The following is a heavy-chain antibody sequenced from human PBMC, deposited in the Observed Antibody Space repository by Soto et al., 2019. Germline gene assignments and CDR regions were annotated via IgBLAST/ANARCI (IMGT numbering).Heavy chain of an antibody. D-gene: IGHD5-18*01. CDR2: INHCGST. CDR3: ASGYSYGYYYYGMDV. Sequence: SETLSLKCAVYGGSFSGYYWRLIRQPPGKGLECIWEINHCGSTNYNPSLKSRVTISVDTAKNQFSLKLRSVTAADTAVYYCASGYSYGYYYYGMDVWGQGPTVNVSS. J-gene: IGHJ6*02. V-gene: IGHV4-34*01. CDR1: GGSFSGYY.